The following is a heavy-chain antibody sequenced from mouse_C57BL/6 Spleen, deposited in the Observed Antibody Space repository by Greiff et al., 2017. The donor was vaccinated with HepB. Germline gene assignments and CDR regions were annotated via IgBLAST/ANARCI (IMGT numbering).Heavy chain of an antibody. CDR2: INPKNGGT. Sequence: EVQLQQSGPELVKPGASVKISCKASGYTFTDYYMNWVKQSHGQSLEWIGDINPKNGGTSYNQKFKGKATLTVDKSSSTAYMELRSLTSEDSAVYYCASGVLLVRSGYFDVWGTGTTVTVSS. J-gene: IGHJ1*03. CDR1: GYTFTDYY. D-gene: IGHD1-1*01. V-gene: IGHV1-26*01. CDR3: ASGVLLVRSGYFDV.